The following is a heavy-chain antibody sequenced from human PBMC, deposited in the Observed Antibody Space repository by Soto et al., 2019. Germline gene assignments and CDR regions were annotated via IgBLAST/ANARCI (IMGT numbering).Heavy chain of an antibody. J-gene: IGHJ4*02. Sequence: EVQLLESGGALIQPGGSLRLSCAASGFTFSSYAMSWVRQAPGKGLGWVSAISSSGGSTFYADSVKGRFTISRDNSRNTLYLEMNSLRAEDTAIYYCAKYQPMTQPRPYLDYWGQGTLVTVSS. D-gene: IGHD3-22*01. CDR1: GFTFSSYA. CDR3: AKYQPMTQPRPYLDY. CDR2: ISSSGGST. V-gene: IGHV3-23*01.